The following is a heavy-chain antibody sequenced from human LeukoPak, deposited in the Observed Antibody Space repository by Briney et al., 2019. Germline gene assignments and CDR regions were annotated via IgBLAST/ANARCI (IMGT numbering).Heavy chain of an antibody. J-gene: IGHJ4*02. CDR1: GGSIESYY. CDR2: IAASGTT. D-gene: IGHD3-9*01. CDR3: ARFPYFEGFDY. Sequence: SETLSLTCSVSGGSIESYYWSWIRQPPGKGLEFTGYIAASGTTKHNPSLKSRVTLSVDTSKNQFSLKLRSVTAADTAVYFCARFPYFEGFDYWGQGTQVIVSS. V-gene: IGHV4-4*08.